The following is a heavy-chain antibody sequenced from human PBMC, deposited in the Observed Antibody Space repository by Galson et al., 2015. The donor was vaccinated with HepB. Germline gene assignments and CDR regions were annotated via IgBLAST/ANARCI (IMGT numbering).Heavy chain of an antibody. J-gene: IGHJ3*02. CDR3: ARESDGYYDSSGYYYGNAFDI. Sequence: LRLSCAASGFTFSSYAMHWVRQAPGKGLEWVAVISYDGSNKYYADSVKGRFTISRDNSKNTLYLQMNSLRAEDTAVYYCARESDGYYDSSGYYYGNAFDIWGQGTMVTVSS. D-gene: IGHD3-22*01. CDR1: GFTFSSYA. CDR2: ISYDGSNK. V-gene: IGHV3-30-3*01.